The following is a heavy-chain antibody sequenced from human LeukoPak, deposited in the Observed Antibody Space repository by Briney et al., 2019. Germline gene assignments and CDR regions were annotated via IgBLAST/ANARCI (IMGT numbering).Heavy chain of an antibody. D-gene: IGHD3-10*01. Sequence: SETLSLTCAVSGGSISSGGYSWSWIRQPPGNGLEWIGYIYHSGSIYYNPSLKSRVTISVDRSKNQFSLKLSSVTAADTAVYYCARGRSISYYYGSGSYYNGNWFDPWGQGTLVTVSS. CDR3: ARGRSISYYYGSGSYYNGNWFDP. J-gene: IGHJ5*02. CDR1: GGSISSGGYS. CDR2: IYHSGSI. V-gene: IGHV4-30-2*01.